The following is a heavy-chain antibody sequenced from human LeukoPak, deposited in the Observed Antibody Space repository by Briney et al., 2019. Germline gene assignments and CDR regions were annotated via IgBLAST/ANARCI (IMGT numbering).Heavy chain of an antibody. J-gene: IGHJ3*02. V-gene: IGHV4-4*07. CDR1: GGSISGYY. CDR2: IYTSGST. CDR3: AREYCSGGSCSAPYAFDI. D-gene: IGHD2-15*01. Sequence: SSETLSLICSVSGGSISGYYWSWIRQPAGKGLEWIGRIYTSGSTNYNPSLKSRVTMSVDTSKNQFSLKLSYVTAADTAVYYCAREYCSGGSCSAPYAFDIWGQGTMVTVSS.